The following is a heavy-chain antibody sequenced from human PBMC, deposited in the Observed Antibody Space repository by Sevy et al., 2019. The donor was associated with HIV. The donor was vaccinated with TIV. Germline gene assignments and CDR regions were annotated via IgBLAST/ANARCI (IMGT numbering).Heavy chain of an antibody. Sequence: GGSLRLSCAASGFTFDDYGMSWVRQAPGKGLEWVSGINWNGGSRRYADSVRGRFTISRDNAKNSLYLQMNSLRAEDPAFYYCARSGDDSSGFYYWWFDPWGQGTLVTVSS. CDR2: INWNGGSR. CDR1: GFTFDDYG. J-gene: IGHJ5*02. D-gene: IGHD3-22*01. CDR3: ARSGDDSSGFYYWWFDP. V-gene: IGHV3-20*04.